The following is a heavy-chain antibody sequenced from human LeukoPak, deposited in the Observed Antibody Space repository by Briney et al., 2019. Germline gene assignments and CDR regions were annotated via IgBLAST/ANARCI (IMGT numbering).Heavy chain of an antibody. Sequence: PWETLSLTCTVSGGAISSGGYYWSWIRRHPEEVLEWIGYNYYSGSSYYKLSLKSRGTISVHTSKNQYSLRLSSVTAEDRAVYYGAREKNYSSWAHCGRDLWGQGPTVTVSS. CDR2: NYYSGSS. V-gene: IGHV4-31*03. CDR1: GGAISSGGYY. CDR3: AREKNYSSWAHCGRDL. D-gene: IGHD6-13*01. J-gene: IGHJ6*02.